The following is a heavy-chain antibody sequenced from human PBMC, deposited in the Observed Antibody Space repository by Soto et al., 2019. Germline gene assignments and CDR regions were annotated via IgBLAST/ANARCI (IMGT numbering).Heavy chain of an antibody. J-gene: IGHJ4*02. CDR1: GGSISSYY. D-gene: IGHD3-10*01. V-gene: IGHV4-59*06. CDR3: ATYGSGSYKPTTFDY. Sequence: SETLSLTCTVSGGSISSYYWSWIRQHPGKGLEWIGYIYYSGSTYYNPSLKSRVTISVDTSKNQFSLKLSSVTAADTAVYYCATYGSGSYKPTTFDYWGQGTLVTVSS. CDR2: IYYSGST.